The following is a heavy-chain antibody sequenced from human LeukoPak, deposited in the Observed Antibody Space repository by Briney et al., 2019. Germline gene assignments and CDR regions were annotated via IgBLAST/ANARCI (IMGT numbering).Heavy chain of an antibody. D-gene: IGHD6-19*01. CDR3: ARDLGNVGWLIDY. CDR2: IHNSGSP. Sequence: SETLSLTCTVSGASITTYCWSWIRQSAGKGLEWIGRIHNSGSPNYNPSLTGRVTMSLDTSKNQFSLKLTSVTAADTAVYYRARDLGNVGWLIDYWGQGTRVTVSS. V-gene: IGHV4-4*07. J-gene: IGHJ4*02. CDR1: GASITTYC.